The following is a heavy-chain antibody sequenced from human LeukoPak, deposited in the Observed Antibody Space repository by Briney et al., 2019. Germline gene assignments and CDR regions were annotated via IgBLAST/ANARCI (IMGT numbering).Heavy chain of an antibody. V-gene: IGHV3-48*01. J-gene: IGHJ5*02. CDR2: ISSSSTAT. D-gene: IGHD3-9*01. CDR1: GFTFSSYS. Sequence: GGSLRLSCAASGFTFSSYSMNWVRQAPGKGLEWVSYISSSSTATYYADSVKGRLTISRDNAKNSLYLQMNSLRAEDTAVYYCARDDDKNWFDPWGQGTLVTVSS. CDR3: ARDDDKNWFDP.